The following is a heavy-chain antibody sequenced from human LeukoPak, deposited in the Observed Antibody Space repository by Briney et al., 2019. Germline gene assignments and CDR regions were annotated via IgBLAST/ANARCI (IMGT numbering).Heavy chain of an antibody. CDR1: GDSVSSGTYY. D-gene: IGHD1-1*01. CDR2: IHTSGNT. Sequence: SETLSLTCIVSGDSVSSGTYYWTWLRQPAGKGLEWIGRIHTSGNTNYSPPLKSRVTISRDTSKNQFSLRLTSVTAADTAVYYCVRDWNGGYFDYWGQGTLVTVSS. V-gene: IGHV4-61*02. CDR3: VRDWNGGYFDY. J-gene: IGHJ4*02.